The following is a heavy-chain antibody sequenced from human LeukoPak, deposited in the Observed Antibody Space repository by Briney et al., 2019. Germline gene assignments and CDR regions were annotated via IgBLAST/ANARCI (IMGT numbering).Heavy chain of an antibody. V-gene: IGHV3-23*01. Sequence: GRSLRLSCAASGFTFSSYAMSWVRQAPGKGLEWVSAISGSGGSTYYADSAKGRFTISRDNAKNSLYLQMNSLRAEDTAVYYCARVPKDTAMNAYYFDYWGQGTLVTVSS. D-gene: IGHD5-18*01. CDR3: ARVPKDTAMNAYYFDY. CDR2: ISGSGGST. J-gene: IGHJ4*02. CDR1: GFTFSSYA.